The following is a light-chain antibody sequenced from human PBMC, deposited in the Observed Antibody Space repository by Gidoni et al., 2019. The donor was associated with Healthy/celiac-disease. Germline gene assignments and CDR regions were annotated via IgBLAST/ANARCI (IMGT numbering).Light chain of an antibody. J-gene: IGKJ1*01. CDR1: QSLFYSSNSKNY. CDR2: WAS. V-gene: IGKV4-1*01. CDR3: QQYYSTPPA. Sequence: IVMTQSPDSLAVSLGERATINCKSSQSLFYSSNSKNYVAWYQQRPGQPPKLLVYWASTRESGVPDRFSGSGSGTDFTLTICSLQAEDVAVYYCQQYYSTPPAFGQGTKVEVK.